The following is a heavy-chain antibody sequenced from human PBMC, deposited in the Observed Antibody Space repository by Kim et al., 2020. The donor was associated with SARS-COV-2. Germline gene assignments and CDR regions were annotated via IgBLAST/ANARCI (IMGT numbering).Heavy chain of an antibody. CDR3: AKESGSGSYYAWTYYYGMCV. CDR1: GFTFSSYG. J-gene: IGHJ6*02. CDR2: ISYDGSNK. D-gene: IGHD3-10*01. Sequence: GGSLRLSCAASGFTFSSYGMNWVRQAPGKGLEWVAVISYDGSNKYYADSVKGRFTISRDNSKNTLYLQMNSLRAEDTAVYYCAKESGSGSYYAWTYYYGMCVWGQGTTVTVSS. V-gene: IGHV3-30*18.